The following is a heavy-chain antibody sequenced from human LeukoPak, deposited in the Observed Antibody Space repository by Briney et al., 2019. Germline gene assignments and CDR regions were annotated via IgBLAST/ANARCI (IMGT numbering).Heavy chain of an antibody. CDR1: GFTFSSYA. CDR2: ISSNGGST. Sequence: PGGSLRLSCAASGFTFSSYAMHWVRQAPGKGLEYVSAISSNGGSTYYANSVKGRFTISRDNSKNTLYLQKGSLRAEDMAVYYCARDPTTNDDFAFDIWGQGTMVTVSS. D-gene: IGHD4-17*01. J-gene: IGHJ3*02. CDR3: ARDPTTNDDFAFDI. V-gene: IGHV3-64*01.